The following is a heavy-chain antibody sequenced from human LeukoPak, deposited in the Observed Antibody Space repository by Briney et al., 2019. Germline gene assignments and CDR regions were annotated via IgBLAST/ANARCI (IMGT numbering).Heavy chain of an antibody. J-gene: IGHJ6*03. CDR2: ISYDGSNK. D-gene: IGHD4-11*01. Sequence: GGSLRLSCAASGFTFSSYAMHWVRQAPGKGLEWVAVISYDGSNKYYAASVKGRFTISRDNSKNTLYLQMNSLRAEDTAVYYFARRIITTVTNYYYMDVWVKGTTVTVSS. V-gene: IGHV3-30*04. CDR3: ARRIITTVTNYYYMDV. CDR1: GFTFSSYA.